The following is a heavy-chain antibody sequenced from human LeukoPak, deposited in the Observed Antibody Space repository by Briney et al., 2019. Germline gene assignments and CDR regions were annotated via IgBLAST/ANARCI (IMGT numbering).Heavy chain of an antibody. Sequence: SETLSLTCTVSGGSISSDYYYWVWIRQPPGKRLEWIGNIYYSGSSYYNPSLKSRVTISVDTSKNQFSLNLSSVTAADTALYYCARVSSYYYGRLNAFDIWGQGTRVTVSS. J-gene: IGHJ3*02. D-gene: IGHD3-10*01. V-gene: IGHV4-39*01. CDR1: GGSISSDYYY. CDR2: IYYSGSS. CDR3: ARVSSYYYGRLNAFDI.